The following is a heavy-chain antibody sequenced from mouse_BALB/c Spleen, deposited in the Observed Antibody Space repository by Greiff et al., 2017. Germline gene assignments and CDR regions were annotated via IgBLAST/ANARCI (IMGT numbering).Heavy chain of an antibody. J-gene: IGHJ3*01. Sequence: QVQLKESGPELVKPGASVRISCKASGYTFTSYYIHWVKQRPGQGLEWIGWIYPGNVNTKYNEKFKGKATLTADKSSSTAYMQLSSLTSEDSAVYFCARSYGSSYVGWFAYWGQGTLVTVSA. V-gene: IGHV1S56*01. CDR3: ARSYGSSYVGWFAY. CDR2: IYPGNVNT. CDR1: GYTFTSYY. D-gene: IGHD1-1*01.